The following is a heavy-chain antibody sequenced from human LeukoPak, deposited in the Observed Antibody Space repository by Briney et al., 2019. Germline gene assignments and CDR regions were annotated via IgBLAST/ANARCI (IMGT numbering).Heavy chain of an antibody. Sequence: GGSLRLSCEASGFVLSSYGMHWVRQTPGKGLEWVSTISGGGGSTYYADSVKGRFTISRDNSKNTLYLQVNSLRAEDTAVYYCAKGGKWDVTPFDYWGQGTLVTVSS. V-gene: IGHV3-23*01. CDR2: ISGGGGST. CDR1: GFVLSSYG. D-gene: IGHD1-26*01. J-gene: IGHJ4*02. CDR3: AKGGKWDVTPFDY.